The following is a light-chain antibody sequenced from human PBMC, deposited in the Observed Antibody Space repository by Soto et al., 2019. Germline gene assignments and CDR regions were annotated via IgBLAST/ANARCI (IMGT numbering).Light chain of an antibody. CDR2: AAS. CDR1: QDITSY. Sequence: AIRMTQSPSSLSASTGDRVTITCRASQDITSYLAWYQQKPGKAPKLLIYAASTLQSGVPSRFSGSGSGTDFTLTISCLQSEDFATYYCQQYYTAPLTFGGGTKVDIK. V-gene: IGKV1-8*01. J-gene: IGKJ4*01. CDR3: QQYYTAPLT.